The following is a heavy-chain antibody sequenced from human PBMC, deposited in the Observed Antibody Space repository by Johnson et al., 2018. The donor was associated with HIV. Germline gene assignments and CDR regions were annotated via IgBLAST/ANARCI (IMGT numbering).Heavy chain of an antibody. J-gene: IGHJ3*02. CDR2: ISYDGSNK. D-gene: IGHD3-16*02. Sequence: QVQLVESGGGVVQPGRSLRLSCVASGFTFSNYGMHWVRQAPGKGLEWVAVISYDGSNKYYADSVKGRFTISRDNSKNTLYLQMNSLRAEDTAVYYCARDNPTFGGVIVPIGAVDIWGQGTMVTVSS. CDR3: ARDNPTFGGVIVPIGAVDI. CDR1: GFTFSNYG. V-gene: IGHV3-30*03.